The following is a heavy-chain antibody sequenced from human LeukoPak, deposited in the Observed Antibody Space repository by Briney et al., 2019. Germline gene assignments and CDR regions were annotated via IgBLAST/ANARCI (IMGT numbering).Heavy chain of an antibody. D-gene: IGHD3-10*01. Sequence: PGGSLRLSCAASGFTFSDYYMSWIRQAPGKGLEWVSYISISGSTIYYADSVKGRFTISRDNAENSLSLQINGLRAEDTAVYYCARDSWFGEFPGGYYFDYWGQGTLVTVSS. CDR3: ARDSWFGEFPGGYYFDY. J-gene: IGHJ4*02. CDR2: ISISGSTI. CDR1: GFTFSDYY. V-gene: IGHV3-11*01.